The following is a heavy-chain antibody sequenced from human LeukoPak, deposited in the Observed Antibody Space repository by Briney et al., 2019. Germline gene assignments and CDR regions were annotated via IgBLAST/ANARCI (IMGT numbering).Heavy chain of an antibody. CDR3: ARAHLTDYGDMYYFDY. D-gene: IGHD4-17*01. CDR1: GGSFSGYY. J-gene: IGHJ4*02. Sequence: SETLSLTCAVYGGSFSGYYWSWIRQPPGKGLEWIGEINHSGSTNYNPSLKSRVTISVDTSKNQFSLKLSSVTAADTAVYYCARAHLTDYGDMYYFDYWGQGTLVTVSS. CDR2: INHSGST. V-gene: IGHV4-34*01.